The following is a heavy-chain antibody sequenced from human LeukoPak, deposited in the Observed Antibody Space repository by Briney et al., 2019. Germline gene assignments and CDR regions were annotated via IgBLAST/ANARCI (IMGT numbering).Heavy chain of an antibody. Sequence: SETLSLTCTVSGGSISSRSYYWGWIRQPPGKGLEWIGSIYYSGSTYYNPSLKSRVTISVDTSKNQFSLKLSSVTAADTAVYYCARRDLSEFDYWGQGTLVTASS. J-gene: IGHJ4*02. CDR2: IYYSGST. CDR3: ARRDLSEFDY. CDR1: GGSISSRSYY. D-gene: IGHD2-21*01. V-gene: IGHV4-39*01.